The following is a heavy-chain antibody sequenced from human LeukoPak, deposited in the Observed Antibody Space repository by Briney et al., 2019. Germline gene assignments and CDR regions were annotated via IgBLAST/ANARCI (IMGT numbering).Heavy chain of an antibody. J-gene: IGHJ3*02. V-gene: IGHV1-18*01. CDR3: ARAKYSSGWPDAFDI. Sequence: ASVKVSCKASGYTFTSYGISWVRQAPGQGLEWMGWISAYNGNTNYAQKLQGRVTMTTDTSTSTAYMELRSLRSDDTAVYYCARAKYSSGWPDAFDIWGQGTMVTVSS. D-gene: IGHD6-19*01. CDR2: ISAYNGNT. CDR1: GYTFTSYG.